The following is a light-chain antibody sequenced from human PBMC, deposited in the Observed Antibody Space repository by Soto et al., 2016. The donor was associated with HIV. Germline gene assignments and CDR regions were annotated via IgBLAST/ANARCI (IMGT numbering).Light chain of an antibody. CDR3: QVWDSNNEHYV. J-gene: IGLJ1*01. V-gene: IGLV3-21*03. CDR1: NIGSKS. Sequence: SYVLTQPPSVSVAPGKTARITCGGNNIGSKSVHWYQQKPGQAPVLVVYDDTDRPSGIPERFSASNSGNTATLTITRVEAGDEADYHCQVWDSNNEHYVFGPGTTVTVL. CDR2: DDT.